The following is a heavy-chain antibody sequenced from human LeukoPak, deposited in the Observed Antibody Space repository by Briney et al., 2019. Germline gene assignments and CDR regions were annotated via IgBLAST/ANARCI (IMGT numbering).Heavy chain of an antibody. CDR3: AREEMPCSSTSCSFYY. Sequence: PSETLSLTCAVSGYSISNGSYWGWIRQPPGKGLEWIGSNYHSGTTHYNPSLKSRVTMSVDTSKNQFSLKLSSVTAADTAMYYCAREEMPCSSTSCSFYYWGQGTLVTVSS. J-gene: IGHJ4*02. CDR2: NYHSGTT. V-gene: IGHV4-38-2*02. D-gene: IGHD2-2*01. CDR1: GYSISNGSY.